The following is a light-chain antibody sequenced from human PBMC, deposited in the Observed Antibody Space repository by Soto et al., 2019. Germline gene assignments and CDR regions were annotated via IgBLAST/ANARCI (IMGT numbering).Light chain of an antibody. CDR2: EAS. Sequence: DLQMTQSPSSLSASVGDRVTITCRASQSIRSYLNWYQQKPEKAPELLIYEASSLQSGVPSRFSGSVSGTDFTLTISSLQPEDFATYYCQQSYTTPFTFGPGTKVDIK. J-gene: IGKJ3*01. CDR3: QQSYTTPFT. V-gene: IGKV1-39*01. CDR1: QSIRSY.